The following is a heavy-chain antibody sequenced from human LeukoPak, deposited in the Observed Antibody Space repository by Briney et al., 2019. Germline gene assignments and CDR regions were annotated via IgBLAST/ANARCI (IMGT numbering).Heavy chain of an antibody. CDR3: ARDQWELLAFQH. J-gene: IGHJ1*01. V-gene: IGHV1-18*01. CDR1: GYTFTTYA. Sequence: ASVKVSCKASGYTFTTYAISWVRQAPGQGLEWMGWISTKTGNTNYAQKLQGRVTMTTVTSTSTAYMELRSLRSDDTAVYYCARDQWELLAFQHWGQGTLVTVSS. CDR2: ISTKTGNT. D-gene: IGHD1-26*01.